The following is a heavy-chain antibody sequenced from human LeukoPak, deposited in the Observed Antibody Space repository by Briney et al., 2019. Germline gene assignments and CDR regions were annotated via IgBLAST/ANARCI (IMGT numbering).Heavy chain of an antibody. CDR2: IIPIFGTA. D-gene: IGHD3-22*01. V-gene: IGHV1-69*13. CDR1: GGTFSSYA. J-gene: IGHJ4*02. Sequence: SVKVSCKASGGTFSSYAISWVRQAPGQGLEWMGGIIPIFGTANYAQKFQGRVTITADESTSTAYMELSSLGSEDTAVYYCARGQYYYDSSGYYQTPFDYWGQGTLVTVSS. CDR3: ARGQYYYDSSGYYQTPFDY.